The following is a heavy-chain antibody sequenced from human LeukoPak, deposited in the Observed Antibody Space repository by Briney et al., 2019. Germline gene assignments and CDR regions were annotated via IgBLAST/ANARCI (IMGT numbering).Heavy chain of an antibody. J-gene: IGHJ6*03. CDR2: INWNGGST. CDR3: ARVLAAAGWHYYYYMDV. V-gene: IGHV3-20*04. D-gene: IGHD6-13*01. Sequence: GGSLRLSCAASGFTFSSYSMNWVRQAPGQGLEWVSGINWNGGSTGYADSVKGRFTISGDNAKNSLYLQMNSLRAEDTALYYCARVLAAAGWHYYYYMDVWGKGTTVTVSS. CDR1: GFTFSSYS.